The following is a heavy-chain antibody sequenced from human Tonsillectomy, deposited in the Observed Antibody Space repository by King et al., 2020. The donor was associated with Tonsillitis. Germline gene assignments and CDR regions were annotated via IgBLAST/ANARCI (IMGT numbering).Heavy chain of an antibody. V-gene: IGHV3-30*04. D-gene: IGHD3-10*01. CDR3: VRDYYYTSGSFYTPFDS. CDR1: GFTLGSYS. J-gene: IGHJ4*02. Sequence: VQLVESGGGVVQPGRSLRLPCAASGFTLGSYSMHCVRQAPGKGLEWVAVISYDGGKRYYADSVKGRFTISRDNSNNTLYLQMSSLRAEDTAVYYCVRDYYYTSGSFYTPFDSWGQGNLVSVSS. CDR2: ISYDGGKR.